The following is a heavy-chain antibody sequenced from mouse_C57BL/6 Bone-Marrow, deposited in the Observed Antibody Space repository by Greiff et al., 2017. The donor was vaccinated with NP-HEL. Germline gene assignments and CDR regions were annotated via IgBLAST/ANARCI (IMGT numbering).Heavy chain of an antibody. J-gene: IGHJ4*01. CDR3: ARGGELYYGNYVYYAMDY. CDR2: IYPGDGDT. Sequence: QVQLKESGAELVKPGASVKISCKASGYAFSSYWMNWVKQRPGKGLEWIGQIYPGDGDTDYNGKFKGKATLTADKSSSTAYMQLSSLTSEDSAVYFCARGGELYYGNYVYYAMDYWGQGTSVTVSS. D-gene: IGHD2-1*01. CDR1: GYAFSSYW. V-gene: IGHV1-80*01.